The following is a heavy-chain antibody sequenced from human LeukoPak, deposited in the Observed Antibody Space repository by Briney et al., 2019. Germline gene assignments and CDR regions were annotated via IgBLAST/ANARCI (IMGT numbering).Heavy chain of an antibody. J-gene: IGHJ4*02. Sequence: GGSLRLSCEASGFTFSSYAMSWVRQAPGKGLEWVSAISGSGGSTYYADSVKGRFTISRDNSKNTLYLQMNSLRAEDTAVYYCAKQFGGSGYYNGDYWGQGTLVTVSS. CDR2: ISGSGGST. CDR3: AKQFGGSGYYNGDY. CDR1: GFTFSSYA. D-gene: IGHD3-22*01. V-gene: IGHV3-23*01.